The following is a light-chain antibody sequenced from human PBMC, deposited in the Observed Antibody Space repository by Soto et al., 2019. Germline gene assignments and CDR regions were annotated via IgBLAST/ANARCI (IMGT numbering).Light chain of an antibody. CDR2: EVS. CDR3: SSYAGSNNRGV. CDR1: SSDIGGYNY. J-gene: IGLJ1*01. Sequence: QSALTQPPSASGSPGQSVTISCTGTSSDIGGYNYISWYQHHPGKAPKLMIYEVSQRPSGVPDRFSGSKSGNKPSLTVSGLQAEDEADYYCSSYAGSNNRGVFGSGTKLTVL. V-gene: IGLV2-8*01.